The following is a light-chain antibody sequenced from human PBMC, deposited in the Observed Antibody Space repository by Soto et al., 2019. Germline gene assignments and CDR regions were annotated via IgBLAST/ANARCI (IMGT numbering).Light chain of an antibody. Sequence: KHSLGTLSWSKGERATLSCRASQSVSSNYLAWYQQKPGQAPRLLIYGTSSRATGIPDRFSGSGSATDFTLTISRLEPEDFAVYYCQQYDTSPWTFGQGTKVDIK. CDR2: GTS. J-gene: IGKJ1*01. CDR1: QSVSSNY. V-gene: IGKV3-20*01. CDR3: QQYDTSPWT.